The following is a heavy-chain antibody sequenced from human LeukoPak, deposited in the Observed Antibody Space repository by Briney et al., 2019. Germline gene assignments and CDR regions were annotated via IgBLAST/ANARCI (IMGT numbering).Heavy chain of an antibody. V-gene: IGHV3-30*03. Sequence: GRSLRLSCAASGFTFSSYGMHWVRQAPGKGLEWVAVISYDGSNKYYADSVKGRFTISRDNSKNTLYLQMNSLRAEDTAVYYCASGSSSSFDYWGQGTLVTVSS. CDR2: ISYDGSNK. J-gene: IGHJ4*02. CDR3: ASGSSSSFDY. CDR1: GFTFSSYG. D-gene: IGHD6-6*01.